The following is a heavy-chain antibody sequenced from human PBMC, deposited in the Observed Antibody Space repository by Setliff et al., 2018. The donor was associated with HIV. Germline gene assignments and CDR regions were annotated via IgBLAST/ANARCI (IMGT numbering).Heavy chain of an antibody. CDR3: ATSAESGFGIHWGVFNI. V-gene: IGHV4-39*01. CDR1: GVSINRTDHY. Sequence: PSETLSLTCSVSGVSINRTDHYWGWIRQSPGKRLEWIGSVSQSGSTYYNPSLKSRITISVDRSKNLFSLKLISVTAADQGVYYCATSAESGFGIHWGVFNIWGQGTRVTVSS. D-gene: IGHD3-10*01. J-gene: IGHJ3*02. CDR2: VSQSGST.